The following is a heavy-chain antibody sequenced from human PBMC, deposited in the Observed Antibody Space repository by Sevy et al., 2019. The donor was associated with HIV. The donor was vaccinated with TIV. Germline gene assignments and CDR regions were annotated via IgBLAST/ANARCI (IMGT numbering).Heavy chain of an antibody. CDR1: GFTFSNYN. D-gene: IGHD2-15*01. Sequence: GGSLRLSCPASGFTFSNYNMNWVRQAPGKGLEWVSSISSSSNYISYADSMKGRFNISRDNAKNSLYLQMNSLRAEDTAVYYCARVVAYCSGGSCFPGYYYGMDVWGQGTTVTVSS. CDR2: ISSSSNYI. CDR3: ARVVAYCSGGSCFPGYYYGMDV. V-gene: IGHV3-21*01. J-gene: IGHJ6*02.